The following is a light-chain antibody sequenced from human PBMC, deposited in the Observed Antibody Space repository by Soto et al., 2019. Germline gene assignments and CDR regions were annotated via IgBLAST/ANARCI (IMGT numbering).Light chain of an antibody. Sequence: EIVMTQSPATLSVSPGGRATLSCRASQSVSSNLAWYQQKPGHAPRLLIYGASTRATGIPASFSGSGSGIECTLTISSLKSAEFTLYYCQPYDSWPGKVGQGTKADIK. CDR3: QPYDSWPGK. V-gene: IGKV3-15*01. J-gene: IGKJ1*01. CDR1: QSVSSN. CDR2: GAS.